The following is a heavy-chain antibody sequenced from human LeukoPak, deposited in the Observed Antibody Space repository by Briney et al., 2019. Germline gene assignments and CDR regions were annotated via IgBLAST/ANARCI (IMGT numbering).Heavy chain of an antibody. J-gene: IGHJ4*02. CDR1: GGSISSSNW. CDR2: IYHSGST. Sequence: PSETLSLTCAVSGGSISSSNWWSWVRQPPGKGLEWIGEIYHSGSTNHSPSLKSRVTISVDKSKNQFSLKLSSVTAADTAVYYCARGVAGSPAFDYWGQGTLVTVSS. CDR3: ARGVAGSPAFDY. V-gene: IGHV4-4*02. D-gene: IGHD6-19*01.